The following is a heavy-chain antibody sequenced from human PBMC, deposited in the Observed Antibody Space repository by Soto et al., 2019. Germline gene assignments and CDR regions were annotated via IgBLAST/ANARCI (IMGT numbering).Heavy chain of an antibody. V-gene: IGHV1-69*12. J-gene: IGHJ3*02. CDR1: GGSFSNHA. CDR3: AREVTADGTFREDVFDI. CDR2: IIPIFSTT. D-gene: IGHD6-13*01. Sequence: QVHLVQSGAEVKKPGSSVKVSCKASGGSFSNHAINWVRQAPGQGLEWMGRIIPIFSTTNYAQKFQGRVTFTADESTVTAYMELSRLKHDDTAKYYCAREVTADGTFREDVFDIWGQGTMVTVSS.